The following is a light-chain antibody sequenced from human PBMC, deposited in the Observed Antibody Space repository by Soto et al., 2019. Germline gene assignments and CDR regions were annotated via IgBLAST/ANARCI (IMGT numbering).Light chain of an antibody. J-gene: IGLJ2*01. CDR1: SSDVGGYNY. CDR2: DVS. CDR3: SSYTSSSTLVI. V-gene: IGLV2-14*01. Sequence: QSVLTQPASVSGSPGQSITISCTGTSSDVGGYNYVSWYQQHPAKAPKLMIFDVSYRPSGVSNRFSGSKSGNTASLTISGRQAEDEADYYCSSYTSSSTLVIFGGGTKLTVL.